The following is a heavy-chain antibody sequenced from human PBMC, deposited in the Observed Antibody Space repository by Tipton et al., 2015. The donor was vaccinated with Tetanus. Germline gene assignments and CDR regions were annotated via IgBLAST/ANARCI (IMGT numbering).Heavy chain of an antibody. CDR3: ELPLLRPHSSSLVS. D-gene: IGHD6-6*01. CDR1: GFTFSQYG. J-gene: IGHJ5*02. Sequence: SLRLSCAASGFTFSQYGMHWVRQAPGKGLEWVAVISNDGSNKYYADSVKGRLTISRDNSKDTLYLQMNSLRTEDTATYYCELPLLRPHSSSLVSWGQGTLVTVSS. V-gene: IGHV3-30*03. CDR2: ISNDGSNK.